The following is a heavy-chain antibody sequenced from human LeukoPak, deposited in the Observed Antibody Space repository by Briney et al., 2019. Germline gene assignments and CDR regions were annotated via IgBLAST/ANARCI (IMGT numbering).Heavy chain of an antibody. D-gene: IGHD2-15*01. CDR1: GFTVSSNY. J-gene: IGHJ3*02. V-gene: IGHV3-66*01. CDR2: IYSGGST. Sequence: GGSLRLSCAASGFTVSSNYMSWVRQAPGKGLEWVSVIYSGGSTYYADSVKGRFTISRDNSKNTLYLQMNSLRAEDTAVYYCARVSVRTLFAFDIWGQGTMVTVSS. CDR3: ARVSVRTLFAFDI.